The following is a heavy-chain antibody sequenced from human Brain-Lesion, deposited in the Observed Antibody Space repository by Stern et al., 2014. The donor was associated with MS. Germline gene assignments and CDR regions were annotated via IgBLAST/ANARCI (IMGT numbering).Heavy chain of an antibody. J-gene: IGHJ4*02. D-gene: IGHD1-26*01. CDR2: IYYSGFT. CDR1: GGSISSSTYY. CDR3: ARHDSVPRPSQLYSARDRGPGYFDY. Sequence: VQLVESGPGLVKPSETLSLTCTVSGGSISSSTYYWAWIRPPPGKGLEWIGNIYYSGFTYYNPSLKGRVTISVDMSKNQFSLKLSSVTAADTAIYYCARHDSVPRPSQLYSARDRGPGYFDYWGQGTLVTVSS. V-gene: IGHV4-39*01.